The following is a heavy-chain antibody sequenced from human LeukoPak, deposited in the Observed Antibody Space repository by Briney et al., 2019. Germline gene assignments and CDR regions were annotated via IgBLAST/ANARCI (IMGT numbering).Heavy chain of an antibody. CDR1: GFTFSSYG. CDR2: ISYDGSNK. V-gene: IGHV3-30*18. CDR3: AKERYYDSSGLSNYFDY. D-gene: IGHD3-22*01. Sequence: GGSLRLSCAASGFTFSSYGMRWVRQAPGKGLEWVAVISYDGSNKYYADSVKGRFTISRDNSKNTLYLQMNSLRAEDTAVYYCAKERYYDSSGLSNYFDYWGQGTLVTVSS. J-gene: IGHJ4*02.